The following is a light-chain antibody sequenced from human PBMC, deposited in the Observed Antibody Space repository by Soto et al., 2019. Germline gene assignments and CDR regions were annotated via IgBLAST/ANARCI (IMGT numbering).Light chain of an antibody. CDR2: DAS. V-gene: IGKV3-20*01. CDR3: QQFSSYPLT. CDR1: QTVRNNY. J-gene: IGKJ4*01. Sequence: EFVLTQSPGTLSLSPGERATLSCRASQTVRNNYLAWYQQKPGQAPRLLMYDASSRATGIPDRFSGGGSGTAFTLTISRLEPEDFGVYYCQQFSSYPLTFGGGTKVDIK.